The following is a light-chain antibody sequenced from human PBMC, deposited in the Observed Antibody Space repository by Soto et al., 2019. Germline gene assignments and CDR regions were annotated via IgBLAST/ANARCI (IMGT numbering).Light chain of an antibody. CDR1: SSDVGCYYP. J-gene: IGLJ1*01. CDR3: CSYAGDTTFFV. CDR2: EVN. Sequence: QSVLTQPASMSGSPGQSITISCTGTSSDVGCYYPVSWFQQHPGKAPKLIIYEVNKRPSGVSDRFSGSKSGNTASLTISGLQAADEAEYYCCSYAGDTTFFVFGTGTKLTVL. V-gene: IGLV2-23*02.